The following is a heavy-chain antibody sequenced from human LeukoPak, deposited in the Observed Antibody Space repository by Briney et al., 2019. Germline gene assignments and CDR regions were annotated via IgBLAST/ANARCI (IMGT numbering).Heavy chain of an antibody. V-gene: IGHV4-59*01. CDR2: IYYSGST. CDR3: ARFYYGMDV. J-gene: IGHJ6*02. CDR1: GGSISAYY. Sequence: PSETLSLTCTVSGGSISAYYWSWVRQPPGTGLEWIGYIYYSGSTNYNPSLKSRVTISVDTSKNQFSLKLSSVTAAGTAVYYCARFYYGMDVWGQGTTVTVSS.